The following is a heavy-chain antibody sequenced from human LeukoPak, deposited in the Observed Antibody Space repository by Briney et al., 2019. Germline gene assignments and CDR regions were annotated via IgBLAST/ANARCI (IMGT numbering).Heavy chain of an antibody. CDR3: ARNQLPPSGYYYYYYGMDV. D-gene: IGHD2-2*01. V-gene: IGHV4-59*01. Sequence: PSETLSLTCTVSGGSISSYYWSWTRQPPGKGLEWIGYIYYSGSTNYNPSLKSRVTISVDTSKNQFSLKLSSVTAADTAVYYCARNQLPPSGYYYYYYGMDVWGQGTTVTVSS. CDR2: IYYSGST. CDR1: GGSISSYY. J-gene: IGHJ6*02.